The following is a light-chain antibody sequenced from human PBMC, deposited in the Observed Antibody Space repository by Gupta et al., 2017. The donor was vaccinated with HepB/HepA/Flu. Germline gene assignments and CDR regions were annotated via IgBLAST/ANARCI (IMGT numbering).Light chain of an antibody. Sequence: DIQMTQSPSSLSASLGDRVTITCRASQSISASLNWYQQKPGKAPTLLIYAAYNLQRGVPPRFTGLGSGTEFTLTITSLQPDDFATYYCQQSSLTPSTFGQGTRLEIK. CDR1: QSISAS. CDR3: QQSSLTPST. V-gene: IGKV1-39*01. CDR2: AAY. J-gene: IGKJ2*02.